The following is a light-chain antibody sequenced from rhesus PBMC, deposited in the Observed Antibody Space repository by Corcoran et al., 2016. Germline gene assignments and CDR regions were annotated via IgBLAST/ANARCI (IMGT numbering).Light chain of an antibody. CDR1: QDISND. Sequence: DIQMTQSPSSLSASVGDRVTITWRASQDISNDLAWYQQKPGETPQVLVYEASRLHRGIPSRFSGTGSGTGFPLTISSLQSEDFATYYCQHCCSTPYSFGRGTKVDIK. CDR3: QHCCSTPYS. CDR2: EAS. V-gene: IGKV1-22*01. J-gene: IGKJ2*01.